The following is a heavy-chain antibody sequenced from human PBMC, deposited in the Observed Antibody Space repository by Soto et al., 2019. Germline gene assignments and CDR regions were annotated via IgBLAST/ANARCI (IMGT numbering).Heavy chain of an antibody. D-gene: IGHD3-10*01. Sequence: QVQLQQWGAGLLKPSETLSLTCAVYGGSFSGYYWSWIRQPPGKGLEWIGEINHSGSTNYNPSLKSRVTISVDTSKNQFSLKLSSVTAADTAVYYCARGRPYGSGSYSYLGQGTLVTVSS. CDR2: INHSGST. J-gene: IGHJ4*02. V-gene: IGHV4-34*01. CDR1: GGSFSGYY. CDR3: ARGRPYGSGSYSY.